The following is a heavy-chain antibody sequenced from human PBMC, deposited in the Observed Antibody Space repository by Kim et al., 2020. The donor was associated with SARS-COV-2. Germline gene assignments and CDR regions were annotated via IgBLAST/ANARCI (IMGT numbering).Heavy chain of an antibody. D-gene: IGHD1-1*01. CDR2: IYYSGST. CDR3: ARSGRQKQLNWFDP. Sequence: SETLSLTCTVSGGSISSYYWSWIRQPPGKGLEWIGYIYYSGSTNYNPSLKSRVTISVDTSKNQFSLKLSSVTAADTAVYYCARSGRQKQLNWFDPWGQGTLVTVSS. V-gene: IGHV4-59*01. J-gene: IGHJ5*02. CDR1: GGSISSYY.